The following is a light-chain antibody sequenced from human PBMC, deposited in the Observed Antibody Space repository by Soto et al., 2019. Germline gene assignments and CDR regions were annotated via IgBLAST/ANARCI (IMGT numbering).Light chain of an antibody. CDR3: SSYTSSSIDYV. J-gene: IGLJ1*01. Sequence: QSALTQPASVSGSPGQSITISCTGTSSDVGGYNYVSWYQQHPGKAPKLMIYEVSNRPSGVSNCFSGSKSGNTASLTISGLQAADEADYYCSSYTSSSIDYVFGTGTKVTGL. V-gene: IGLV2-14*01. CDR2: EVS. CDR1: SSDVGGYNY.